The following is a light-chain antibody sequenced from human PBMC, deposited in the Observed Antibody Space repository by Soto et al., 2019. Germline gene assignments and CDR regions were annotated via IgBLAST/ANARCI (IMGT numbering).Light chain of an antibody. CDR3: CSYTGTNTHDV. J-gene: IGLJ1*01. CDR1: SSDVGAYNF. Sequence: QSVLTQPASVSGSPGQSITISCTGSSSDVGAYNFVSWYQHHPGRAPKLILYEVTTRPSGVSSRFSGSKSGNTASLTISGLQADDEATYYCCSYTGTNTHDVFGPATNVTV. CDR2: EVT. V-gene: IGLV2-14*01.